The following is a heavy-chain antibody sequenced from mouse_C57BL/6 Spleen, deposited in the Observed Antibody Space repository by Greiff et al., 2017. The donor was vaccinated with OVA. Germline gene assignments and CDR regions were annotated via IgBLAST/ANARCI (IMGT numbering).Heavy chain of an antibody. CDR1: GFNIKDYY. CDR3: ARDSSGYVGAMDY. CDR2: IDPEDGKT. V-gene: IGHV14-2*01. Sequence: EVQLQQSGAELVKPGASVKLSCTASGFNIKDYYMHWVKQRTEQGLEWIGRIDPEDGKTKYAPKFQGKATITADTSSNTAYLQLSSLTSEDTAVYYCARDSSGYVGAMDYWGQGTSVTVSS. D-gene: IGHD3-2*02. J-gene: IGHJ4*01.